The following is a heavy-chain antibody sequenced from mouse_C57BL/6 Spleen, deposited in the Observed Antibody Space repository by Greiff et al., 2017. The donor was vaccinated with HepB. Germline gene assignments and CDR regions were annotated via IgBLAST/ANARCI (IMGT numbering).Heavy chain of an antibody. J-gene: IGHJ2*02. V-gene: IGHV1-50*01. CDR3: ARGGTVEATDY. CDR2: IDPSDSYT. D-gene: IGHD1-1*01. Sequence: QVQLQQPGAELVKPGASVKLSCKASGYTFTSYWMQWVKQRPGQGLEWIGEIDPSDSYTNYNQKFKGKATLTVDTSASKAYMQLSSLTSEDSAVYCCARGGTVEATDYWGQGTSLTVSS. CDR1: GYTFTSYW.